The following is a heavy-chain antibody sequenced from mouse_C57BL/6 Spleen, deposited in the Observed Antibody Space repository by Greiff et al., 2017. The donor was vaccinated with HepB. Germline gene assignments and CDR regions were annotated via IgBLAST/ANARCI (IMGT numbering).Heavy chain of an antibody. CDR1: GYTFTSYT. J-gene: IGHJ2*01. D-gene: IGHD2-1*01. Sequence: QVQLKQSGAELARPGASVKMSCKASGYTFTSYTMHWVKQRPGQGLEWIGYINPSSGYTKYNQKFKDKATLTADKSSSTAYMQLSSLTSEDSAVYYCAGGKGYFDYWGQGTTLTVSS. CDR3: AGGKGYFDY. V-gene: IGHV1-4*01. CDR2: INPSSGYT.